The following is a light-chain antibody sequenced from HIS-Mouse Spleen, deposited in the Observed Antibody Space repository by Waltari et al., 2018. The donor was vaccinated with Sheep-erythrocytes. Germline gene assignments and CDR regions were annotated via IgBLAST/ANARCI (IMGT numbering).Light chain of an antibody. CDR3: QVWDSSSDHVV. CDR2: DDS. Sequence: SYVLTQPPSVSVAPGQTARITCGGNNIGSKSVHWYQQKPGQAPGLVVYDDSDRPSGIPGGFSGSNSGNTATLTISRVEAGDEADYYCQVWDSSSDHVVFGGGTKLTVL. CDR1: NIGSKS. V-gene: IGLV3-21*02. J-gene: IGLJ2*01.